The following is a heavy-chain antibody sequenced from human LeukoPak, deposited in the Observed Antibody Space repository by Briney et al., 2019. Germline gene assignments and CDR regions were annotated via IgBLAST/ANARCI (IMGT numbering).Heavy chain of an antibody. CDR2: ISSSSSYI. Sequence: PGGSLRLSCGVSGFTLSRYSMNWVRQAPGKGLEWVSSISSSSSYIYYAASVKGRFTISRDNAKNSLSLQMNSLRAEDTAVYFCARDQPLAVASWGYFYYYMDVWGKGTTVTVSS. CDR1: GFTLSRYS. J-gene: IGHJ6*03. CDR3: ARDQPLAVASWGYFYYYMDV. D-gene: IGHD2-2*01. V-gene: IGHV3-21*01.